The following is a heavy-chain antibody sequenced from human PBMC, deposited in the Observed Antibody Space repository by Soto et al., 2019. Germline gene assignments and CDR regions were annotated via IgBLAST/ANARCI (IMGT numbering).Heavy chain of an antibody. D-gene: IGHD4-17*01. CDR2: INPSGGST. V-gene: IGHV1-46*03. CDR1: GYTFTSYY. J-gene: IGHJ5*02. Sequence: ASVKVSCKASGYTFTSYYMHLVRQAPGQGLEWMGIINPSGGSTSYAQKFQGRVTMTRDTSTSTVYMELSSLRSEDTAVYYCARDHDYGDSVGPALPSGWFDPWGQGTLVTVSS. CDR3: ARDHDYGDSVGPALPSGWFDP.